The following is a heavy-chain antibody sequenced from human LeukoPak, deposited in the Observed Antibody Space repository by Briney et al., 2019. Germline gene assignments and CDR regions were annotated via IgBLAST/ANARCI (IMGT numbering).Heavy chain of an antibody. CDR1: GFTFSSYS. Sequence: GGSLRLSCAASGFTFSSYSMNWVRQAPGKGLEWVSAISGSGGSTYYADSVKGRFTISRDNSKNTLYLQMNSLRAEDTAVYYCAKEGNGDYVPSKFDYWGQGTLVTVSS. J-gene: IGHJ4*02. D-gene: IGHD4-17*01. V-gene: IGHV3-23*01. CDR2: ISGSGGST. CDR3: AKEGNGDYVPSKFDY.